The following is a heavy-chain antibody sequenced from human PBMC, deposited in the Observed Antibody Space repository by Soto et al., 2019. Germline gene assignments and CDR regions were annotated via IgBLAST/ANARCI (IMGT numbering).Heavy chain of an antibody. CDR1: GYTFTGYY. J-gene: IGHJ6*02. CDR3: ARAYYYDSSDYYYSLSRHQDYYYYGMDV. CDR2: INPNSGGT. Sequence: QVQLVQSGAEVKKPGASVKVSCKASGYTFTGYYMHWVRQAPGQGLEWMGWINPNSGGTNYAQKFQGWVTMTRDTSISTAYMELSRLRSDDTAVYYCARAYYYDSSDYYYSLSRHQDYYYYGMDVWGQGTTVTVSS. V-gene: IGHV1-2*04. D-gene: IGHD3-22*01.